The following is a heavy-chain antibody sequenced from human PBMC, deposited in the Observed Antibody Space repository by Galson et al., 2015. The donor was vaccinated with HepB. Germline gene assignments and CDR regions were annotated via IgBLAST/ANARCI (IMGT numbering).Heavy chain of an antibody. Sequence: QSGAEVKKPGESLKISCKGSGYSFTSYWIGWVRQMPGKGLEWMGIIYPGDSDTRYSPSFQGQVTISADKSISTTYLQWSSLKAADTAMYYCARRLGCSGGSCYPFDYWGQGTLVTVSS. CDR1: GYSFTSYW. CDR3: ARRLGCSGGSCYPFDY. D-gene: IGHD2-15*01. J-gene: IGHJ4*02. V-gene: IGHV5-51*01. CDR2: IYPGDSDT.